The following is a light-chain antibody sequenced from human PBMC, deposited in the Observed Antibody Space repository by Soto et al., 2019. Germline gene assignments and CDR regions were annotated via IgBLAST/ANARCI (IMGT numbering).Light chain of an antibody. Sequence: QSVLTHPPSVSAAPGHKVSISCSGTNSDIGDNYVACYQQLPGTAPKLLIYDNNKRPSGIPDRFSGSKSGTSATLAITGLQTGDDADYYCGTWDSSLSTYVFGTGTKVTVL. J-gene: IGLJ1*01. CDR1: NSDIGDNY. CDR3: GTWDSSLSTYV. CDR2: DNN. V-gene: IGLV1-51*01.